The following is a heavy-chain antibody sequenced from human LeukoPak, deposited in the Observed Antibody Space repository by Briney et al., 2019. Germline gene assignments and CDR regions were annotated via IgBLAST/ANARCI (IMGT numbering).Heavy chain of an antibody. J-gene: IGHJ6*03. D-gene: IGHD3-3*01. CDR2: IYYSGST. Sequence: SETLSLTCTVSGGSISSHYWSWIRQPPGKGLEWIGYIYYSGSTNYNPSLKSRVTISGDTSKNQFSLKLSSVTAADTAVYYCARDRPLYYDFWSGYYNYYYYYMDVWGKGTTVTVSS. V-gene: IGHV4-59*11. CDR1: GGSISSHY. CDR3: ARDRPLYYDFWSGYYNYYYYYMDV.